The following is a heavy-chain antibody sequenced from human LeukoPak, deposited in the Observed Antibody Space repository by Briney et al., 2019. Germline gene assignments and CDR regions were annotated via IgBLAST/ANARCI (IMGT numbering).Heavy chain of an antibody. CDR2: INSDGSST. V-gene: IGHV3-74*01. CDR1: GFTFSSYW. CDR3: ARAPVQYCGGHCDAFDI. Sequence: TGGSLRLSCAASGFTFSSYWMHWVRQAPGKGLVWVSRINSDGSSTTYADSVKCRFTISRDNAKKTLYLQMNSPGAGDTAVFYCARAPVQYCGGHCDAFDIWGQGTMVTVSS. D-gene: IGHD2-21*02. J-gene: IGHJ3*02.